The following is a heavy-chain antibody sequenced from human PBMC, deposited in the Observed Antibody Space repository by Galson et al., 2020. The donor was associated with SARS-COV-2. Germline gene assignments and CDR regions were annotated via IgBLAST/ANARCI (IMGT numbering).Heavy chain of an antibody. CDR1: GFTFSTYS. D-gene: IGHD3-10*01. Sequence: GESLKISCAASGFTFSTYSMNWVRQAPGKGLEWVSSISSGSSYIYYADSVKGRFTISRDDAKNSLYLQMNGLRAEDTALYYCARGEVRGVIITSYYYGMDVWGQGTTVTVSS. CDR3: ARGEVRGVIITSYYYGMDV. V-gene: IGHV3-21*01. J-gene: IGHJ6*02. CDR2: ISSGSSYI.